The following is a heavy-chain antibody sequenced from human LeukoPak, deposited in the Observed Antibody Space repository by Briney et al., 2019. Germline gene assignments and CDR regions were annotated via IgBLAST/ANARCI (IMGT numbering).Heavy chain of an antibody. D-gene: IGHD3-10*01. CDR3: ARVFGYYYYYLDV. Sequence: SETLSLTCEVYGGSLSGYRWTWIRQPPGEGREWIGEVDHSGSTTYTSSLEGRVTITADNSKNQCSLSLTSVTAADTAVYYCARVFGYYYYYLDVWGKGTTVTVSS. CDR2: VDHSGST. V-gene: IGHV4-34*01. CDR1: GGSLSGYR. J-gene: IGHJ6*03.